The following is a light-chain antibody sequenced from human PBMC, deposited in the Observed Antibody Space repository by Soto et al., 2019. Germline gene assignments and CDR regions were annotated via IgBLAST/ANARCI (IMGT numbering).Light chain of an antibody. Sequence: GDRVTITCRASQTTNTWLAWYQQKPGTAPKLLIYDASSLEGGVPSRFSASGSGTEFTLTISSLQPDDLATYYCKQYISYPYTFGQGTKVDIK. CDR2: DAS. V-gene: IGKV1-5*01. J-gene: IGKJ2*01. CDR3: KQYISYPYT. CDR1: QTTNTW.